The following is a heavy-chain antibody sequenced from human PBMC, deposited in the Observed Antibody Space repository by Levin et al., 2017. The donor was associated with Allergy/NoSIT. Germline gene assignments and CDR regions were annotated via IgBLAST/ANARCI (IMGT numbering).Heavy chain of an antibody. V-gene: IGHV3-23*01. CDR2: IGASGVAT. D-gene: IGHD2-21*02. J-gene: IGHJ4*02. CDR1: GFTFSSYS. CDR3: AKEPTYCGADCFSLLDF. Sequence: GGSLRLSCAASGFTFSSYSMSWVRQAPGKGLEWVSLIGASGVATYYADSGKGRFTISRDNSKNTLYLQMNSLRAEDTAVYYCAKEPTYCGADCFSLLDFWGQGTRVTVSS.